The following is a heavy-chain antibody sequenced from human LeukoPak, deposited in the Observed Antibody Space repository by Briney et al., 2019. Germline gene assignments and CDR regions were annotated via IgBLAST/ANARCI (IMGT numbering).Heavy chain of an antibody. CDR1: GFSFTTYW. Sequence: GGSLRLSCAASGFSFTTYWMSWVRQAPGKGLEWVANIKQDGTEKYYVDSVKGRFTTSRDNAKNSLYLQMNSLRTEDTAVYYCARDYCGGDCYSIGDAFDIWGQGTMVTVSS. CDR2: IKQDGTEK. V-gene: IGHV3-7*01. D-gene: IGHD2-21*02. CDR3: ARDYCGGDCYSIGDAFDI. J-gene: IGHJ3*02.